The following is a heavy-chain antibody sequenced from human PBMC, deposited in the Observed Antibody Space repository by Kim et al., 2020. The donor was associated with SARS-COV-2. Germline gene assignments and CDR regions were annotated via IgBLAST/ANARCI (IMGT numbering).Heavy chain of an antibody. D-gene: IGHD2-15*01. Sequence: SETLSLTCTVSGGSISSGSYYWSWIRQPAGKGLEWIGRIYTSGSTNYNPSLKSRVTISVDTSKNQFSLKLSSVTAADTAVYYCARTRYCSGGSCYASKGHYYYYGMDVWGQGTTVTVSS. CDR2: IYTSGST. CDR3: ARTRYCSGGSCYASKGHYYYYGMDV. V-gene: IGHV4-61*02. CDR1: GGSISSGSYY. J-gene: IGHJ6*02.